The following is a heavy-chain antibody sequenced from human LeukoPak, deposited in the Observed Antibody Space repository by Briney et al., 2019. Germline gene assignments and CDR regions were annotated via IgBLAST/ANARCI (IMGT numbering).Heavy chain of an antibody. CDR3: ARVRSIGTTKTPPHLDY. J-gene: IGHJ4*02. CDR2: INPSGGST. CDR1: GYTFTSYY. V-gene: IGHV1-46*01. Sequence: GASVKVSCKASGYTFTSYYMHWVRQAPGQGLEWMGIINPSGGSTSYAQKFQGRVTMTRDTSTSTVYMELSSLRSEDTAVYYCARVRSIGTTKTPPHLDYWGQGTLVTVSS. D-gene: IGHD1-1*01.